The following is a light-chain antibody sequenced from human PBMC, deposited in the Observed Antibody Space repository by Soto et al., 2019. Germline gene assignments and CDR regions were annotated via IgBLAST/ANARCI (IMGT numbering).Light chain of an antibody. V-gene: IGKV3-20*01. CDR1: RSVSNNY. CDR3: QQYGISWT. Sequence: NGLKQSPSNPALSPGEKATPSRKASRSVSNNYLARYHQKPGQAPRLPIYGASDRATGIRDRFSGSESGTDFTLTISRLEPDDFAVYYCQQYGISWTFGQGTKVDIK. CDR2: GAS. J-gene: IGKJ1*01.